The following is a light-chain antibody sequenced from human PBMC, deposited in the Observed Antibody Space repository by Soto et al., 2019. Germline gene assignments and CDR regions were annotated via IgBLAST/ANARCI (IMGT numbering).Light chain of an antibody. CDR2: GAS. Sequence: ILMTQSPATVSVSPGEGATLSCRVSQSIRSNLAWYQQRPGQAPRLLMYGASTRADGIPARFTGSGSGTEFTLTISSLQSEDFAVYYCQQYHIWPPWTSGQGTKVDIK. CDR3: QQYHIWPPWT. CDR1: QSIRSN. J-gene: IGKJ1*01. V-gene: IGKV3-15*01.